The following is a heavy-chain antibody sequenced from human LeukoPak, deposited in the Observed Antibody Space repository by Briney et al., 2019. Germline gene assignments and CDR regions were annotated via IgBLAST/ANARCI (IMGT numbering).Heavy chain of an antibody. CDR1: GFTFSSYG. CDR2: IRYDGSNK. D-gene: IGHD2-21*02. CDR3: AKDYCGGDCYIYYYYMDV. Sequence: GGSLRLSCAASGFTFSSYGMHWVRQAPGKGLEWVAFIRYDGSNKYYADSVKGRFTISRDNPKNTLYLQMNSLRAEDTAVYYCAKDYCGGDCYIYYYYMDVWGKGTTVTISS. V-gene: IGHV3-30*02. J-gene: IGHJ6*03.